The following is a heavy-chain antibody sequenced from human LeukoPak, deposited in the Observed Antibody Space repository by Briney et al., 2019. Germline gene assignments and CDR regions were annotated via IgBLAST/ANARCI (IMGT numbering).Heavy chain of an antibody. Sequence: SETLSLTCAVYGGSFSGYYWSWIRQPPGKGLEWIGEINHSGSTNYNPSLKSRVTISVDTSKNQFSLKLSSVTAADTAVYYCARDSALRYFDWGGRGGWFDPWGQGTLVTVSS. J-gene: IGHJ5*02. V-gene: IGHV4-34*01. CDR1: GGSFSGYY. CDR3: ARDSALRYFDWGGRGGWFDP. D-gene: IGHD3-9*01. CDR2: INHSGST.